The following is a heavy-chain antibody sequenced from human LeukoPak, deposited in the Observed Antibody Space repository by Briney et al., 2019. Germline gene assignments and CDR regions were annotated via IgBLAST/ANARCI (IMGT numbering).Heavy chain of an antibody. D-gene: IGHD2-15*01. CDR3: ARGSKGPAPKPYCSGGSCSGSTNNWFDP. CDR2: INHSGST. CDR1: GGSFSGYY. Sequence: PSETLSLTCAVYGGSFSGYYWSWIRQPPGKGLEWIGEINHSGSTNYNPSLKSRVTISVDTSKNQFSLKLSSVTAADTAVYYCARGSKGPAPKPYCSGGSCSGSTNNWFDPWGQGTLVTVSS. V-gene: IGHV4-34*01. J-gene: IGHJ5*02.